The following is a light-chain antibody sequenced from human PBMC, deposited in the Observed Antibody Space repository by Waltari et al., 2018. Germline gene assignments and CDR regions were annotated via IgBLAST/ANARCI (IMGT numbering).Light chain of an antibody. V-gene: IGKV3-20*01. CDR1: QTITGSW. CDR3: QQYDGSVVT. J-gene: IGKJ4*01. Sequence: EIVLTQSPGTLSVSPGERVTVSCRASQTITGSWLTWYHQKPGQAPRLRIYGASNRAPGIPDRFSGSGSGTDFTLTISRLEQEDSAVYYCQQYDGSVVTFGGGTKVEIK. CDR2: GAS.